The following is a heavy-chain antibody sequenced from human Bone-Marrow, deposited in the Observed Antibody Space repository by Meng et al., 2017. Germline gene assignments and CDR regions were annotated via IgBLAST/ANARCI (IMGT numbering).Heavy chain of an antibody. Sequence: SGPTLVKPTETLTLTCTVSGFSLSNARMGVSWIRQPPGKALEWLAHIFSNDEKSYSTSLKSRITISKDTSKSQVVLTMTNMDPVDTATYYCARSPPNYGDYDPYFDYWGQGTLVTVSS. CDR2: IFSNDEK. CDR1: GFSLSNARMG. D-gene: IGHD4-17*01. CDR3: ARSPPNYGDYDPYFDY. V-gene: IGHV2-26*01. J-gene: IGHJ4*02.